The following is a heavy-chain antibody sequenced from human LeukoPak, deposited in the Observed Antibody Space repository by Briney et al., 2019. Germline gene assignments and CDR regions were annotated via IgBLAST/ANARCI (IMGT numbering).Heavy chain of an antibody. D-gene: IGHD3-10*01. J-gene: IGHJ3*02. Sequence: ASVKVSCKASGYTFTSYYMHWVRQAPGQGLEWMGIINPSGGSTSYAQKFQGRVIMTRDTSTSTVYMELSSLRSEDTAVYYCARAQHYYGSGSDAFDIWGQGTMVTVSS. V-gene: IGHV1-46*03. CDR3: ARAQHYYGSGSDAFDI. CDR2: INPSGGST. CDR1: GYTFTSYY.